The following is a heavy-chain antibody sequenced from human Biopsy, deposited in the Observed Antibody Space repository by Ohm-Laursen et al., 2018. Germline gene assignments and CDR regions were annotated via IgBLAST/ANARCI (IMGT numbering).Heavy chain of an antibody. D-gene: IGHD1-1*01. V-gene: IGHV3-33*01. J-gene: IGHJ3*02. CDR1: GFSFSSYG. CDR3: ARPTNARAGGAPFDI. Sequence: SLRLSCTASGFSFSSYGMHWVRQAPGEGLEWVAVLWYDGTNKYYADSVKGRFTISRDNSKNTLYLQMNSPRAEDMAMYYCARPTNARAGGAPFDIWGQGTTVTVSS. CDR2: LWYDGTNK.